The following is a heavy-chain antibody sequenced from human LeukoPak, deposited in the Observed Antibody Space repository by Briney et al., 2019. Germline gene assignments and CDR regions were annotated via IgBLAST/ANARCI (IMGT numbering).Heavy chain of an antibody. CDR2: ISYDGSNK. J-gene: IGHJ4*02. V-gene: IGHV3-30*04. Sequence: GRSLRLSCAASGFTFSIYAMHWVRQAPGKGLEWVVFISYDGSNKYYADPAKGRFTISRDNSENTLYLQISSLRAEDTAVYYWARGGSWYAFDCWGQGTLVTVS. CDR3: ARGGSWYAFDC. CDR1: GFTFSIYA. D-gene: IGHD6-13*01.